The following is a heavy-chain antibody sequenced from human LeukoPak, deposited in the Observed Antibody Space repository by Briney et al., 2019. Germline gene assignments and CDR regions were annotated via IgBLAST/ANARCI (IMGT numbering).Heavy chain of an antibody. D-gene: IGHD1-14*01. CDR2: IWYDGSNK. V-gene: IGHV3-33*08. CDR1: GFTFSSYA. J-gene: IGHJ6*03. Sequence: GGSLRLSCAASGFTFSSYAMHWVRQAPGKGLEWVAVIWYDGSNKYYADSVKGRFTISRDNSKNTLYLQMNSLRAEDTAVYYCARDSGKYYMDVWGKGTTVTVSS. CDR3: ARDSGKYYMDV.